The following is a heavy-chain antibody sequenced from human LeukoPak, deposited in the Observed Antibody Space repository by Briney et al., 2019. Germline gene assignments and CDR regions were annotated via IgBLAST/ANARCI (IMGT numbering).Heavy chain of an antibody. Sequence: QPGGSLRLSCAASGFTFSRHGMHWVRQAPGKGLEWVAVISYDGSNKYYADSEKGRFTISRDNSENTLYLQMNSLRAEDTAVYYCAKDPRGTLSGYFDYWGQGTLVTVSS. CDR1: GFTFSRHG. D-gene: IGHD3-9*01. CDR3: AKDPRGTLSGYFDY. CDR2: ISYDGSNK. V-gene: IGHV3-30*18. J-gene: IGHJ4*02.